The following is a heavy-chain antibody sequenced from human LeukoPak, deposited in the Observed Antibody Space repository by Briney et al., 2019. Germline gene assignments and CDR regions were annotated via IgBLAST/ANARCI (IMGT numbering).Heavy chain of an antibody. J-gene: IGHJ4*02. CDR1: GGSISSSSYY. Sequence: SETLSLTCTVSGGSISSSSYYWGWIRQPPGKGLEWIGSIYYSGSTYYNPSLKSRVPISVETPKNQSSPKPSSATAAAPAVSYSARGVPYHDSRGYTDYWGPGTLVTASS. CDR3: ARGVPYHDSRGYTDY. V-gene: IGHV4-39*07. CDR2: IYYSGST. D-gene: IGHD3-22*01.